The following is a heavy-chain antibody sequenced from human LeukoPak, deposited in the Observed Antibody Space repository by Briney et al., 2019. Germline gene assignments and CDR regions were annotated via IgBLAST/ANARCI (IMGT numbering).Heavy chain of an antibody. CDR3: ARDHSYGYLSY. D-gene: IGHD1-1*01. J-gene: IGHJ4*02. CDR2: IYSGGST. CDR1: GFTVSSNY. Sequence: GGSLRLSCAASGFTVSSNYMSWVRQAPGKGLEWVSVIYSGGSTYYADSVKGRFTISRDNSKNTLYLQMGSLRAEDMAVYYCARDHSYGYLSYWGQGTLVTVSS. V-gene: IGHV3-66*01.